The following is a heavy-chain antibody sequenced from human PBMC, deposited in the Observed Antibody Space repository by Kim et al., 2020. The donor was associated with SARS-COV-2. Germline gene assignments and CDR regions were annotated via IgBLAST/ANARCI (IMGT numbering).Heavy chain of an antibody. J-gene: IGHJ6*02. CDR1: GFIFSDHY. Sequence: GGSLRLSCAASGFIFSDHYMDWVRQAPGKGLEWVGRTRNKANSYTTEYAASVKGRFTISRDDSKNSLYLQMNSLKTEDTAVYYCARVRLLPTMVRTYYHYGMDVWGQGTTVTVSS. D-gene: IGHD3-10*01. V-gene: IGHV3-72*01. CDR3: ARVRLLPTMVRTYYHYGMDV. CDR2: TRNKANSYTT.